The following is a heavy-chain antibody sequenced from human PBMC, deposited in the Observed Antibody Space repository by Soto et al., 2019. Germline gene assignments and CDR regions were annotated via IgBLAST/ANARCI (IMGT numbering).Heavy chain of an antibody. J-gene: IGHJ6*02. CDR3: ATVPKGFWSGYYRDGMDV. CDR1: GFTFSSYA. D-gene: IGHD3-3*01. CDR2: ISGSGGST. Sequence: GGSLRLSCAASGFTFSSYAMSWVRQAPGKGLEWVSAISGSGGSTYYADSLKGRFTISRDNSKNTLYLQMNSLRAEDTAVYYCATVPKGFWSGYYRDGMDVWGQGTTVTVSS. V-gene: IGHV3-23*01.